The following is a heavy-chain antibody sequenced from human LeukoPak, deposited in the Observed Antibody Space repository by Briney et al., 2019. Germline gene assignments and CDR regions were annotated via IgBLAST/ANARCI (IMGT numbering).Heavy chain of an antibody. D-gene: IGHD6-13*01. V-gene: IGHV3-30-3*01. CDR2: ISYDGSNK. J-gene: IGHJ4*02. CDR3: ARGGGSSSWNHYYFDY. CDR1: GFTFSSYA. Sequence: GGSLRLSCAASGFTFSSYAMHWVRQAPGKGLEWVAVISYDGSNKYYADSVKGRFTTSKDNSKNTLYLQMNSLRAEDTAVYYCARGGGSSSWNHYYFDYWGQGTLVTVSS.